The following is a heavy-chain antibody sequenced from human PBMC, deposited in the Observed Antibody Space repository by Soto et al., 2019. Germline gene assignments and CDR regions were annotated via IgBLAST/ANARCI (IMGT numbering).Heavy chain of an antibody. CDR3: AREVVAGTGFADY. V-gene: IGHV1-69*04. J-gene: IGHJ4*02. CDR2: IIPILGIA. CDR1: GGTFSSYT. D-gene: IGHD6-19*01. Sequence: ASVKPSSKAPGGTFSSYTISWVRQAPGQGLEWMGRIIPILGIANYAQKFQGRVTMTTDTSTSTAYMELRSLRSDDTAVYYCAREVVAGTGFADYWGQGTLVTVSS.